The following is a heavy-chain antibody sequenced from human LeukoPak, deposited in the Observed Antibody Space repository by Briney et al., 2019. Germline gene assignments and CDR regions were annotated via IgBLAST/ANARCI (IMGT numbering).Heavy chain of an antibody. D-gene: IGHD3-3*01. CDR2: ISSGAGGT. V-gene: IGHV3-23*01. J-gene: IGHJ6*03. CDR1: EFTLGTHA. Sequence: GGSLRLSCAAFEFTLGTHAMTWVRQAPGKGPEWVSTISSGAGGTYYSDSVKGRFTISRANSKNTMYLQMSSLRAEDTAVYYCARRVEEWFPSYHFHMDVWGEGTTVTVSS. CDR3: ARRVEEWFPSYHFHMDV.